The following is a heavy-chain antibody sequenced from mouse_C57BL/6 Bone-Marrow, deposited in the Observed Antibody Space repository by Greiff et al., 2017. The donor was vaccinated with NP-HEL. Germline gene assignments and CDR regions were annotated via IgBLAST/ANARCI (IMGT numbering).Heavy chain of an antibody. D-gene: IGHD2-12*01. CDR1: GYTFTSYW. CDR2: IYPGSGST. J-gene: IGHJ1*03. Sequence: QVQLQQPGAELVKPGASVKMSCKASGYTFTSYWITWVKQRPGQGLEWIGDIYPGSGSTNYNEKFKSKATLTVDTSSTTAYMQLSSLTSEDSAVYCCAIPIFMDWYFDVWGTGTTVTVSS. CDR3: AIPIFMDWYFDV. V-gene: IGHV1-55*01.